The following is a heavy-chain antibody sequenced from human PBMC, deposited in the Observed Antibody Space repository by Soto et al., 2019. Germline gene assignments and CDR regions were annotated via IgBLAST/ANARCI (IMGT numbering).Heavy chain of an antibody. D-gene: IGHD3-3*01. CDR3: ARGGVTIFGVVDY. J-gene: IGHJ4*02. V-gene: IGHV1-2*02. CDR2: IHAKSGTT. CDR1: GYTFSDYY. Sequence: QVQVVQCGTEVKKPGASVKVSCRASGYTFSDYYMHWIRQAPGQGSEWMGWIHAKSGTTNYAQNFQGRVTLTRDTSINTADMELSRLTSDESAVYFCARGGVTIFGVVDYWGQGTQVTVSS.